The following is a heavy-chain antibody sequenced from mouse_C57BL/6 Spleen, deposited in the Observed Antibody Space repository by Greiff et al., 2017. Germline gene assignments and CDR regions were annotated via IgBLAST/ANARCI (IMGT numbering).Heavy chain of an antibody. D-gene: IGHD2-2*01. CDR2: INPSNGGT. J-gene: IGHJ2*01. CDR1: GYTFTSYW. CDR3: ARGRELWLRQYYFDY. Sequence: QVQLQQPGTELVKPGASVKLSCKASGYTFTSYWMHWVKQRPGQGLEWIGNINPSNGGTNYNEKFKSKATLTVDKSSSTAYMQLSSLTSEDSAVYYCARGRELWLRQYYFDYWGQGTTLTVSS. V-gene: IGHV1-53*01.